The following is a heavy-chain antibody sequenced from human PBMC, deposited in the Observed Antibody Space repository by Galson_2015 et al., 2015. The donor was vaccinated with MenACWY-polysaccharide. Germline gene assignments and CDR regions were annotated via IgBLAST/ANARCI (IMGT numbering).Heavy chain of an antibody. J-gene: IGHJ3*02. CDR3: AREGSRIVFHAFDT. Sequence: SLRLSCAASGSRFSNSGMHWVRQAPGKGLEWVAVIQYDGSKIVYADSVKGRFTISRANSKNTVFLEMNTLGAEDTAVYYCAREGSRIVFHAFDTWGQGTMVTVSS. D-gene: IGHD2-15*01. CDR2: IQYDGSKI. CDR1: GSRFSNSG. V-gene: IGHV3-33*01.